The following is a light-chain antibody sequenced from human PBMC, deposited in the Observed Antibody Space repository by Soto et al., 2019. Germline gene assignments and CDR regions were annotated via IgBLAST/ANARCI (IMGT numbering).Light chain of an antibody. CDR3: QQYGSSPLT. CDR1: QTVSSSY. V-gene: IGKV3-20*01. J-gene: IGKJ4*01. CDR2: VAS. Sequence: EIVLTQSPGTLSLSPGERATLSCRASQTVSSSYLAWYRQKPGQAPRLLIYVASSRATGILDRFSGSGSGTDFTLTISRLDPEDFAVYYCQQYGSSPLTFGGGTKVEIK.